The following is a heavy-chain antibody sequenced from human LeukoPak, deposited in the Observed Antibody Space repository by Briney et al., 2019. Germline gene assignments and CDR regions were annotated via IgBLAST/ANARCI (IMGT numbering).Heavy chain of an antibody. J-gene: IGHJ4*02. CDR1: GFTFSSYN. Sequence: GGSLRLSCVASGFTFSSYNINWVRQAPGKGLKWVSSISSSSSYIYYADSVKGRFTISRDNAKNSLYLQMNSLRAEDTAVYYCARGLLVEAGNFDYWGQGTLVTVSS. CDR3: ARGLLVEAGNFDY. D-gene: IGHD1-26*01. V-gene: IGHV3-21*06. CDR2: ISSSSSYI.